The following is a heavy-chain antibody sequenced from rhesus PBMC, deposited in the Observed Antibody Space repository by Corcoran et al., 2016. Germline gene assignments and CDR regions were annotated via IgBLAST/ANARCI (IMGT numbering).Heavy chain of an antibody. Sequence: QVQLQQWGEGLVKPSETLSLTCAVYGGSVSGYWWGWIRQPPGKGLEWIGRIRSGGRPNSNPSLKSRVTISIDTSKNQFSLKLSSVTAADTAVYYCARGLPPYYFDYWGQGVLVTVSS. D-gene: IGHD4-11*01. J-gene: IGHJ4*01. CDR1: GGSVSGYW. CDR3: ARGLPPYYFDY. V-gene: IGHV4-160*01. CDR2: IRSGGRP.